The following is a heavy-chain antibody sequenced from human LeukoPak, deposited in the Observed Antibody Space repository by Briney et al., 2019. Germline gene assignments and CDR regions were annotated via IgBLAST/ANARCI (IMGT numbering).Heavy chain of an antibody. V-gene: IGHV3-74*01. CDR2: INSDGSST. J-gene: IGHJ3*02. D-gene: IGHD3-16*01. Sequence: GGSLRLSCAASGFTFSSFWMHWVRQAPEKGLVWVSRINSDGSSTDYADSVKGRFTISRDNAKKTLYLQMNSLTVEDTAVYFCASGAYAFDIWGQGTMVTVSS. CDR3: ASGAYAFDI. CDR1: GFTFSSFW.